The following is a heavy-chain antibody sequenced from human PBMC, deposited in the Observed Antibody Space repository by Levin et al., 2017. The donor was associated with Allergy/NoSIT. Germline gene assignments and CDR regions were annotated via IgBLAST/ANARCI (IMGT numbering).Heavy chain of an antibody. CDR1: GFTFSPYS. J-gene: IGHJ4*02. V-gene: IGHV3-21*01. CDR2: ISSTGSNYI. CDR3: ATLGVATVVTPGVDY. Sequence: PGGSLRLSCAASGFTFSPYSMNWVHQAPGKGLEWVSSISSTGSNYIYYADSVKGRFTISRDNAKNSLYLQMNSLRAEDTAVYYCATLGVATVVTPGVDYWGQGTLVTVSS. D-gene: IGHD4-23*01.